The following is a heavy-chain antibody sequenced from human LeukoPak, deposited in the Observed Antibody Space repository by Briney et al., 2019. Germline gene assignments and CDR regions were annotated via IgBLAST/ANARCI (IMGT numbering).Heavy chain of an antibody. V-gene: IGHV4-59*10. Sequence: SETLSLTCAVYGGSFSGYYWSWIRQPAGKGLEWIGRIYTSGSTNYNPSLKSRVTMSVDTSKNQFSLKLSSVTAADTAVYYCARLGLYGMDVWGQGTTVTVSS. CDR1: GGSFSGYY. J-gene: IGHJ6*02. CDR2: IYTSGST. CDR3: ARLGLYGMDV.